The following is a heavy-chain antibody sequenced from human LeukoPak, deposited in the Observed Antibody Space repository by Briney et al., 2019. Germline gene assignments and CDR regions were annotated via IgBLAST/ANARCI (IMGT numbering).Heavy chain of an antibody. CDR3: IRDEGPWRLGS. D-gene: IGHD3-3*01. V-gene: IGHV3-74*03. J-gene: IGHJ4*02. CDR1: GFTLSNHW. Sequence: GGSLRLSCAASGFTLSNHWMHWVRQAPEKGLVWVSRIDERGSKAMYADSVKGRFSISKDNAKNTVNLQMNSLRVEDTGVYYWIRDEGPWRLGSWGQGTLVTVSS. CDR2: IDERGSKA.